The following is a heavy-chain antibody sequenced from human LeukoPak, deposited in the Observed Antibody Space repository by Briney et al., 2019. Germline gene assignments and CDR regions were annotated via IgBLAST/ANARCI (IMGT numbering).Heavy chain of an antibody. CDR2: IYYSGST. CDR3: ARVGVSGYSYYYDYGMDV. D-gene: IGHD3-3*01. Sequence: SETLSLTCTVSGGSISSYYWSWIRQPPGKGLEWIGYIYYSGSTNYNPSLKSRVTISVDTSKNQFSLKLSSVTAADTAVYYCARVGVSGYSYYYDYGMDVWGQGTTVTVSS. CDR1: GGSISSYY. J-gene: IGHJ6*02. V-gene: IGHV4-59*01.